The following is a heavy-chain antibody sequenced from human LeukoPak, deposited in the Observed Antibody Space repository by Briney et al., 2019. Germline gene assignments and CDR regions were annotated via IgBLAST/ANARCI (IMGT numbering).Heavy chain of an antibody. CDR2: INNDGSST. D-gene: IGHD6-6*01. J-gene: IGHJ6*03. Sequence: PGGSLRLSCAASGFTFSNYWMHWVRQAPGKGLVWVSRINNDGSSTSYADSVKGRFTISRDNAKNTLYLQMNSLRAEDTALYYCAKVVAARRYYYYYMDVWGKGTPVTVSS. V-gene: IGHV3-74*01. CDR1: GFTFSNYW. CDR3: AKVVAARRYYYYYMDV.